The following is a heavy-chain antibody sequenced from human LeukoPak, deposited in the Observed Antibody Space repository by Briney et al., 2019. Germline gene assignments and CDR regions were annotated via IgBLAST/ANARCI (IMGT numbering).Heavy chain of an antibody. CDR2: IYHSGST. D-gene: IGHD1-26*01. J-gene: IGHJ3*02. CDR1: GGSISSSNW. CDR3: ASPGGELPLGAFDI. Sequence: SGTLSLTCAVSGGSISSSNWWSWVRQPPGKGLEWIGEIYHSGSTNYNPSLKSRVTISVDKSKNQFSLKLSSVTAADTAVYYCASPGGELPLGAFDIWGQGTMVTVSS. V-gene: IGHV4-4*02.